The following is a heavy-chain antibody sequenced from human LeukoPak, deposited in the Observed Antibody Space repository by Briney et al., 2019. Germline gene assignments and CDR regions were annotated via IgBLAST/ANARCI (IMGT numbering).Heavy chain of an antibody. CDR1: GYTFTSYY. CDR3: ATENYYDSSGYPFDY. V-gene: IGHV1-18*04. CDR2: ISAYNGNT. D-gene: IGHD3-22*01. Sequence: ASVKVSCKASGYTFTSYYMHWVRQAPGQGLEWMGWISAYNGNTNYAQKLQGRVTMTTDTSTSTAYMELRSLRSDDTAVYYCATENYYDSSGYPFDYWGQGTLVTVSS. J-gene: IGHJ4*02.